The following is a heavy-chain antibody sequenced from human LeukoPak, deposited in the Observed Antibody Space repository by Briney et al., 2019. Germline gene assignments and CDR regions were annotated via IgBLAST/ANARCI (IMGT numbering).Heavy chain of an antibody. CDR1: GFTFSSYE. CDR2: ISSSGSIV. Sequence: GGSLRLSCAASGFTFSSYEINWVRQAPGKGLEWVSYISSSGSIVLYADPVKGRFTISRDNAKNSLYLQVSSLRVEDTAVYYCAREAIPAEGPFDHWGQGTLVTVSS. V-gene: IGHV3-48*03. J-gene: IGHJ4*02. CDR3: AREAIPAEGPFDH. D-gene: IGHD6-13*01.